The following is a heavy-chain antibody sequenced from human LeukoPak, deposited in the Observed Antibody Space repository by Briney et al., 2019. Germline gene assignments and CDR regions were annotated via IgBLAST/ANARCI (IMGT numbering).Heavy chain of an antibody. CDR3: ARGLYGANNWFDP. CDR1: AGSISGYY. CDR2: IYTSGTT. V-gene: IGHV4-4*07. J-gene: IGHJ5*02. D-gene: IGHD4/OR15-4a*01. Sequence: SETLSLTCTVSAGSISGYYWSWIRQPAGKGLEWIGHIYTSGTTNYNPSLKSPVSMSVDTSKNQFSLELSSVTAADTALYYCARGLYGANNWFDPWGQGTLVTVSS.